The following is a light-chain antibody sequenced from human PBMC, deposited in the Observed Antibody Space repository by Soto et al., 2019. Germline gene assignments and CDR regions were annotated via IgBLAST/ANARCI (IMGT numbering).Light chain of an antibody. V-gene: IGKV3-20*01. CDR1: QTISSF. J-gene: IGKJ1*01. CDR2: GAS. Sequence: EIVLTQSPGTLSLSPGEGATLSCRASQTISSFLAWYQQKRGQAPRLLIRGASNRATGIPDRFSGSGSGTDFTLTITRLEPEDFAVYYCQQYGGSPRTFGQGTKVEVK. CDR3: QQYGGSPRT.